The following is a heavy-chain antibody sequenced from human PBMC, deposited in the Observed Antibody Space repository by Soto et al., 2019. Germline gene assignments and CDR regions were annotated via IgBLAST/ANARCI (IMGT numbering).Heavy chain of an antibody. CDR2: IYPADSDT. D-gene: IGHD1-1*01. Sequence: GXSLNISCKGSGYSFTTYWLGWLRQIPVKGLEWMGVIYPADSDTRYSPSFQGQVSFSADKSLTTAYLQWNNLKASDTARYYCARQRAWNDAFDFWGQGTLVTVSS. CDR1: GYSFTTYW. CDR3: ARQRAWNDAFDF. J-gene: IGHJ4*02. V-gene: IGHV5-51*01.